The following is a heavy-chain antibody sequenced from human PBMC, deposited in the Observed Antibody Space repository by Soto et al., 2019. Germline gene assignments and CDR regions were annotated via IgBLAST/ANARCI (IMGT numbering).Heavy chain of an antibody. V-gene: IGHV4-59*08. J-gene: IGHJ6*02. D-gene: IGHD5-18*01. CDR1: GGSMSGYY. CDR3: VRQGYGPLHGLVDV. Sequence: SETLSLTCTVSGGSMSGYYWSWIRLPPGKPMEWIGYVHDSWGAAYNPSLRSRVAISLDTSKSQFSLSLTSVSATDTAMYYCVRQGYGPLHGLVDVWGQGTTVPVSS. CDR2: VHDSWGA.